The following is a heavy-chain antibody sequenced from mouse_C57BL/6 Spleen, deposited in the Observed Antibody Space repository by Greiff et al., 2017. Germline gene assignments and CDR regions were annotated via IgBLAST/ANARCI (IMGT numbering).Heavy chain of an antibody. J-gene: IGHJ4*01. CDR1: GYTFTDYE. V-gene: IGHV1-15*01. CDR2: IDPETGGT. Sequence: VQLQQSGAELVRPGASVTLSCKASGYTFTDYEMHWVKQTPVHGLEWIGAIDPETGGTAYNQKFKGKAILTADKSTSTAYMELRSLTSEDSAVYYYTRSFYDGYSYYYAMDYWGQGTSVTVSS. CDR3: TRSFYDGYSYYYAMDY. D-gene: IGHD2-3*01.